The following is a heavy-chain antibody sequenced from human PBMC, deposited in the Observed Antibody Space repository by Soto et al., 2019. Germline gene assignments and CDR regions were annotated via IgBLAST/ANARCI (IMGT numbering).Heavy chain of an antibody. J-gene: IGHJ6*02. CDR3: ARGGPPYQVVVDYYYYYGLDV. Sequence: PSETLSLTCTVSGGSITSYYWSWIRQPPGKGLEWFGFFYYSGTTNYNPSLKSRVTISVDTSKNQVSLWLSSVTAADTAVYYCARGGPPYQVVVDYYYYYGLDVWGQGTTVTVSS. CDR2: FYYSGTT. V-gene: IGHV4-59*01. CDR1: GGSITSYY. D-gene: IGHD2-2*01.